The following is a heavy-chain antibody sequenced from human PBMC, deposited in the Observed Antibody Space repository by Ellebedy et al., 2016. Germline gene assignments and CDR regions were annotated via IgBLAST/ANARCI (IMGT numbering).Heavy chain of an antibody. CDR2: ISACNGNT. D-gene: IGHD6-13*01. CDR1: DSTFTTYS. V-gene: IGHV1-18*01. Sequence: ASVKVSCXASDSTFTTYSISWVRQAPGQGLEWVAWISACNGNTNYAQKFLGRVTMTRDTSITTAYMELSRLRSDDTAVYYCARVYSSSWYLEVWGQGTTVTVSS. J-gene: IGHJ6*02. CDR3: ARVYSSSWYLEV.